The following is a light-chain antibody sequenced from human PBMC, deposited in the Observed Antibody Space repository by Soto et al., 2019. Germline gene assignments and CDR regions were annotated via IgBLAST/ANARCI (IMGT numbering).Light chain of an antibody. J-gene: IGKJ2*01. CDR3: QQYGRSPLMYT. Sequence: EIVLTQSPGTLSLSPGERATLSCRASQSVISNYLAWYQQKPGQAPRLLIYGASTRAAGVPDRFSGSGSGTDFTLTITRLEPEDFAVYYCQQYGRSPLMYTFGQGTKLGVK. CDR1: QSVISNY. V-gene: IGKV3-20*01. CDR2: GAS.